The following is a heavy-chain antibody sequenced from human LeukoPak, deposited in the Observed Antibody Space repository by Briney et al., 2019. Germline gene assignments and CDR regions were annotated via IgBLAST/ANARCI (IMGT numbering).Heavy chain of an antibody. D-gene: IGHD3-3*01. CDR1: GFTFRNYV. CDR2: TSSDLNVK. V-gene: IGHV3-30*18. CDR3: AKGDTYYDFWSGYYMSPPFFDY. J-gene: IGHJ4*02. Sequence: GGSLGLSCAASGFTFRNYVIHWVRQAPGKGLEWVAVTSSDLNVKLYADSVKGRFTISRDNSKNTLYLQMNSLRAEDTAVYYCAKGDTYYDFWSGYYMSPPFFDYWGQGTLVTVSS.